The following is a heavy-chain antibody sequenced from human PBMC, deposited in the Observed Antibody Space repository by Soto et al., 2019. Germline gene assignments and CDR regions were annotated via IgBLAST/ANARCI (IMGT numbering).Heavy chain of an antibody. CDR3: ARVSPSSRAAEP. V-gene: IGHV1-18*01. J-gene: IGHJ4*02. D-gene: IGHD6-13*01. CDR1: GYTFTSYG. CDR2: ISAYNGNT. Sequence: QVQLVQSGAEVKKPGASVRVSCKASGYTFTSYGISWVRQAPGQGLEWMGWISAYNGNTNYAQSLQGRVTMATDTSKTTAYVELRSLKSDDTAVYYCARVSPSSRAAEPWGQGTLVTVS.